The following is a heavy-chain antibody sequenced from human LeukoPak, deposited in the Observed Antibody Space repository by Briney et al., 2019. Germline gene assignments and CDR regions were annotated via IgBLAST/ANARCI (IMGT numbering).Heavy chain of an antibody. CDR1: GFTFSSYE. J-gene: IGHJ4*02. Sequence: AGGSLRLSCAASGFTFSSYEMRWVRQAPGRGLEWVSAINPSGDSTYYADSVKGRFTISRDNSKNTLYLQMNSLRAEDTAVYFCAKAGSHSYFDYWGQGTLVTVSA. CDR3: AKAGSHSYFDY. CDR2: INPSGDST. D-gene: IGHD1-26*01. V-gene: IGHV3-23*01.